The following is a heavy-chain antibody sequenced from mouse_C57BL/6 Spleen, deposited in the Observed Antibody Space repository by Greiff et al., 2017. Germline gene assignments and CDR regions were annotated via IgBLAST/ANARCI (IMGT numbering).Heavy chain of an antibody. CDR3: ARTITTVVAPRFDY. CDR2: IHPNSGST. V-gene: IGHV1-64*01. CDR1: GYTFTSYW. D-gene: IGHD1-1*01. J-gene: IGHJ2*01. Sequence: QVQLQQPGAELVKPGASVKLSCKASGYTFTSYWMHWVKQRPGQGLEWIGMIHPNSGSTNYNEKFKSKATLTVDKSSSTAYMQLSSLTSEDSAVYYCARTITTVVAPRFDYWGQGTTLTVSS.